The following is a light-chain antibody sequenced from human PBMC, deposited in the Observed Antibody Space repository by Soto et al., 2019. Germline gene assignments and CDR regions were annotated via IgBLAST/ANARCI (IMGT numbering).Light chain of an antibody. V-gene: IGKV3-11*01. CDR3: QQRSNSPT. CDR1: QRVSSY. CDR2: DAS. J-gene: IGKJ4*01. Sequence: EIVLTQSPATLSFSPGERATLTCRASQRVSSYLAWYKQKPGQAPRLLNYDASNTATGIPARFSGSGSGTDFTLTTSSLEPEDFAVYYCQQRSNSPTFGGGTKVDIK.